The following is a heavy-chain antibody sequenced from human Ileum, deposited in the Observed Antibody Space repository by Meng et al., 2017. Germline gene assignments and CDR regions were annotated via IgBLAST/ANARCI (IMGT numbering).Heavy chain of an antibody. CDR3: ARERIRELGLFDS. V-gene: IGHV4-4*02. CDR2: ISNSGKT. D-gene: IGHD3-10*01. CDR1: GDSIGKSKW. J-gene: IGHJ4*02. Sequence: QAQLPGSGPATVPPAGTLSLACAVSGDSIGKSKWWSWPRQPPGKGLEWIGEISNSGKTVYSPSLKRRVRISLDKSNNQFSLTLNSVTAADTAMYYCARERIRELGLFDSWGQGTLVTVSS.